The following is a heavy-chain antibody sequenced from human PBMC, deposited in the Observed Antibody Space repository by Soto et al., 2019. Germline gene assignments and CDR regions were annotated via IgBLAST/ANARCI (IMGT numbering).Heavy chain of an antibody. D-gene: IGHD1-7*01. CDR2: INPNSGGT. J-gene: IGHJ6*02. CDR3: ATGTKYYYYYGMDV. CDR1: GYTFTGYY. Sequence: ASVKVSCKASGYTFTGYYMHWVRQAPGQGLEWMGWINPNSGGTNYAQKFQGWVTMTRDTSISTAYMELSRLRSDDTAVYYCATGTKYYYYYGMDVWGQGTTVTVSS. V-gene: IGHV1-2*04.